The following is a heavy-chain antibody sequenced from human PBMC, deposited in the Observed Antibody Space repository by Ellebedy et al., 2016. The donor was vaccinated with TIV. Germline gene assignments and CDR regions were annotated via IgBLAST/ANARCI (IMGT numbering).Heavy chain of an antibody. D-gene: IGHD2-15*01. CDR2: ISGSGSST. CDR1: GFTFSIHA. Sequence: GESLKISXVASGFTFSIHAMSCVREVPGKGLQWVSGISGSGSSTYYADSVKGRFTISRDNSKNTLYLQMNSLRAEDTAVYYCAKGLLVVVPGAYDYWGQGTLVTVSS. J-gene: IGHJ4*02. CDR3: AKGLLVVVPGAYDY. V-gene: IGHV3-23*01.